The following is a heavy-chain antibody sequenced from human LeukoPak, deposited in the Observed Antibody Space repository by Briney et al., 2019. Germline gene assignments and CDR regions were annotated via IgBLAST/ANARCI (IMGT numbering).Heavy chain of an antibody. D-gene: IGHD4-17*01. CDR1: GFTFSSYE. Sequence: PGGSLRLSCAASGFTFSSYEMNWVRQAPGKGLEWVSYISSSGSTIFYADSVKGRFTISRDNSKNTLYLQMNSLRAEDTAVYYCAKDQYGEAFDIWGPGTMVTVSS. J-gene: IGHJ3*02. V-gene: IGHV3-48*03. CDR3: AKDQYGEAFDI. CDR2: ISSSGSTI.